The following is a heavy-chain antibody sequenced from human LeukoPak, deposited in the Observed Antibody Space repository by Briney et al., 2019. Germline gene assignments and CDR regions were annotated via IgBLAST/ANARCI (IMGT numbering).Heavy chain of an antibody. V-gene: IGHV3-30-3*01. CDR2: ISSDGRNI. J-gene: IGHJ4*02. Sequence: GGSLRLSCAASEFTFSTYSMHWVRQAPGKGLEWVAVISSDGRNIYYADSVKGRFTISRDNSKNTLYLQMNSLRAEDMAVYYCARDRIMPSAGEPFDYWGQGTLVTVSS. CDR3: ARDRIMPSAGEPFDY. D-gene: IGHD2-2*01. CDR1: EFTFSTYS.